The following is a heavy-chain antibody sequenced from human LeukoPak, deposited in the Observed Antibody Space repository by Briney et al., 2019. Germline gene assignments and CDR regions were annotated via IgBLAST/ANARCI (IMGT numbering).Heavy chain of an antibody. CDR2: ISSSSSYI. J-gene: IGHJ4*01. CDR1: GFTFSSCS. CDR3: ARDHGIPGSGSYRFDY. D-gene: IGHD3-10*01. Sequence: GGSLRLSCAPSGFTFSSCSMNWVRQAPGKGLEWVSSISSSSSYIYYADSVKGRFTTSRDYAKNLLYLQMNSLRIEDTAVYYCARDHGIPGSGSYRFDYWGHGTLVTASS. V-gene: IGHV3-21*06.